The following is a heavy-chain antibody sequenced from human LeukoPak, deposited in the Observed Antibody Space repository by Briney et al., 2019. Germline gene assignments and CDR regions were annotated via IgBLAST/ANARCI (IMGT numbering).Heavy chain of an antibody. Sequence: GSLRLSCAASGFTFSSYSMNWVRQAPGKGLEWVSYISSSGTTIYYADSVKGRFTISRDNAKNSLYLQMNSLRAEDTAVYYCARGSTNYYDSSGYYPAWGQGTLVTVSS. CDR2: ISSSGTTI. V-gene: IGHV3-48*04. CDR3: ARGSTNYYDSSGYYPA. CDR1: GFTFSSYS. D-gene: IGHD3-22*01. J-gene: IGHJ4*02.